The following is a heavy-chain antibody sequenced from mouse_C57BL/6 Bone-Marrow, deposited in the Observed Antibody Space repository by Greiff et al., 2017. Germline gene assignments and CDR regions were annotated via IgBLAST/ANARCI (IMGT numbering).Heavy chain of an antibody. Sequence: VQLQQSGPGLVKPSQSLSLTCSVTGYSITSGYYWNWIRQFPGNKLEWMGYISYDGSNNYNPSLKNRISITRDTSKNQFFLKLNSVTTEDTATYYCARESPFAYWGQGTLVTVSA. J-gene: IGHJ3*01. V-gene: IGHV3-6*01. CDR1: GYSITSGYY. CDR3: ARESPFAY. CDR2: ISYDGSN.